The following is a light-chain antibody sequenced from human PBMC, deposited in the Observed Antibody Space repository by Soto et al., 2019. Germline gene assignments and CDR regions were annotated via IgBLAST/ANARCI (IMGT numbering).Light chain of an antibody. CDR3: QQFNSHPLT. V-gene: IGKV1-9*01. J-gene: IGKJ4*01. CDR2: DAS. Sequence: IQLTQSPSSLSASVGDRVTITCRASQGISSYLAWYQQKPGKAPKLLFYDASTLQSGVPSRFSGSGSGTDFTLTISSLQPDDFATYFCQQFNSHPLTFGGGTKVDIK. CDR1: QGISSY.